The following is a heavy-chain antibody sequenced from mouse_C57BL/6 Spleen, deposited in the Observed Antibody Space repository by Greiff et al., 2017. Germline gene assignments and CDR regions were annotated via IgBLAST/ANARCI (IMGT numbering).Heavy chain of an antibody. CDR2: INPTDSGT. CDR3: ARYGSSAWFAY. D-gene: IGHD1-1*01. V-gene: IGHV1-52*01. Sequence: VQLQQSGAELVRPGSSVKLSCKASGYTFTSYWMHWVKQRPVQGLEWIGNINPTDSGTHYNQKFKDKATLTVDKSSSTAYMQLSSLTSEDSAVYYCARYGSSAWFAYWGQGTLVTVSA. CDR1: GYTFTSYW. J-gene: IGHJ3*01.